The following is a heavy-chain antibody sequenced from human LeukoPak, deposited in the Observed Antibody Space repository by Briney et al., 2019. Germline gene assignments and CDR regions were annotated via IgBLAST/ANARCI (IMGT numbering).Heavy chain of an antibody. J-gene: IGHJ4*02. CDR1: GYAFTAYY. D-gene: IGHD5-24*01. V-gene: IGHV1-2*06. Sequence: ASVKVSCKASGYAFTAYYMHWVRQAPGQGLEWMGRINPNSGDTNYAQKFQGRVTITGDTSISTAYMELGRLRSDDTAVYYCARDKGRDGYTAFDYWGQGTLVTVSS. CDR2: INPNSGDT. CDR3: ARDKGRDGYTAFDY.